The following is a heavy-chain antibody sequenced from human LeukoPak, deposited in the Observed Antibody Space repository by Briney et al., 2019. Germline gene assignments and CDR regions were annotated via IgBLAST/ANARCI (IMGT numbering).Heavy chain of an antibody. CDR1: GGSISSSSYY. J-gene: IGHJ4*02. V-gene: IGHV4-39*01. Sequence: SETLSLTCTVSGGSISSSSYYWGWIRQPPGKGLECIGSIYYSGSTYYNPSLKSRVTISVDTSKNQFSLKLSSVTAADTAVYYCARLSVAGVLGYWGQGTLATVSS. CDR2: IYYSGST. D-gene: IGHD6-19*01. CDR3: ARLSVAGVLGY.